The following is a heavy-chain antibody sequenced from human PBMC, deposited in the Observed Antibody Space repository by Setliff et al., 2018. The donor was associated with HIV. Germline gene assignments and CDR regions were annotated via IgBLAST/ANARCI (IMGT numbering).Heavy chain of an antibody. CDR2: IIPLFGTE. J-gene: IGHJ1*01. D-gene: IGHD2-21*02. V-gene: IGHV1-69*13. CDR1: GDTLTNYA. Sequence: GASVKVSCKAYGDTLTNYALSWVRQAPGQGLEWMGGIIPLFGTEDYAQKSQGRVTITADESTNTAYMELRSLTSDDTAVYYCARDQGVVTRACWHWGQGTLVTVSS. CDR3: ARDQGVVTRACWH.